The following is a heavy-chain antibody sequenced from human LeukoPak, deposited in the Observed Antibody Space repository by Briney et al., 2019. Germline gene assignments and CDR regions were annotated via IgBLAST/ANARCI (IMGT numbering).Heavy chain of an antibody. D-gene: IGHD2-2*01. V-gene: IGHV4-59*01. CDR3: ARTTDDCSSTSCYQYWFDP. CDR1: GGSFSGYY. CDR2: IYYSGST. J-gene: IGHJ5*02. Sequence: SETLSLTCAVYGGSFSGYYWSWIRQPPGKGLEWIGYIYYSGSTNYNPSLKSRVTISVDTSKNQFSLKLNSVTAADTAVYYCARTTDDCSSTSCYQYWFDPWGQGTLVTVSS.